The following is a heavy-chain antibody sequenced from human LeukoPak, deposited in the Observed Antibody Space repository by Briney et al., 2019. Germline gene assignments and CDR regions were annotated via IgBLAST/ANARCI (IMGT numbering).Heavy chain of an antibody. CDR1: GFTFSSYS. V-gene: IGHV3-21*04. J-gene: IGHJ3*02. Sequence: GGSLRLSCAASGFTFSSYSMHWVRQAPGKGLEWVSSISSSSSYIYYADSVKGRFTISRDNAKNSLYLQMNSLRAEDTAVYYCARGTYDRPPYAFDIWGQGTMVTVS. D-gene: IGHD3-22*01. CDR2: ISSSSSYI. CDR3: ARGTYDRPPYAFDI.